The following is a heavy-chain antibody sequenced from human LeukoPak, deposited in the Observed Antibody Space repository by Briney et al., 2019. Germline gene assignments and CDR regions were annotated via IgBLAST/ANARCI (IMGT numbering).Heavy chain of an antibody. CDR3: ARGLYGSGSYEDY. CDR1: GFTFSSYG. J-gene: IGHJ4*02. CDR2: LNTDGTGT. D-gene: IGHD3-10*01. V-gene: IGHV3-74*01. Sequence: PGGSLRLSCAASGFTFSSYGMHWVRQAPGKGLVWVSRLNTDGTGTTYADSVKGRFTISRDNARNTLYLQMNSLRAEDTAVYYCARGLYGSGSYEDYWGQGTQVTVSS.